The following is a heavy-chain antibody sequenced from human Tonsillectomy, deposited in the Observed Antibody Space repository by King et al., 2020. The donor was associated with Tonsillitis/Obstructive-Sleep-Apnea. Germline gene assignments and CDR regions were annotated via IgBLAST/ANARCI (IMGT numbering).Heavy chain of an antibody. Sequence: VQLVESGGGLVQPGGSLRLSCVASGFTFSTSAMSWVRQAPGKGLEWVSGITGSGDSTYYADSVKGRFTISRDNSKNTLYLQMNSLRAEDTAVYYCAKPNWNYEADWFGPWGQGTLVTVSS. CDR2: ITGSGDST. J-gene: IGHJ5*02. CDR1: GFTFSTSA. D-gene: IGHD1-7*01. CDR3: AKPNWNYEADWFGP. V-gene: IGHV3-23*04.